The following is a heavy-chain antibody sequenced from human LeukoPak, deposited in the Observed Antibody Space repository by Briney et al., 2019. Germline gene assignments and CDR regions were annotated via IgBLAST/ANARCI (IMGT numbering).Heavy chain of an antibody. CDR2: ISAYSGNT. J-gene: IGHJ5*02. D-gene: IGHD2-2*01. Sequence: GASVKVSCKASDYTFTSYGISWVRQAPGQGLEWMGWISAYSGNTNYAQKLQGRVTMTTDTSTSTAYMELRSLRSDDTAVYYCARDVRVVVVPAAMMSWFDPWGQGTLVTVSS. CDR1: DYTFTSYG. V-gene: IGHV1-18*01. CDR3: ARDVRVVVVPAAMMSWFDP.